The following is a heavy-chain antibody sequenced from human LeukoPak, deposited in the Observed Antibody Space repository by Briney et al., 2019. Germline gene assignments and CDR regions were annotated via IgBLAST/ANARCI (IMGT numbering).Heavy chain of an antibody. Sequence: PGGSLRLSCAASGFTFSSYSMNWVRQAPGKGLEWVSSISSSSSYRYYADSVKGRFTISRDNAKNSLYPQMNSLRAEDTAVYYCARAVSLEEQWLPGGYWGQGTLVTVSS. CDR2: ISSSSSYR. CDR1: GFTFSSYS. J-gene: IGHJ4*02. CDR3: ARAVSLEEQWLPGGY. V-gene: IGHV3-21*01. D-gene: IGHD6-19*01.